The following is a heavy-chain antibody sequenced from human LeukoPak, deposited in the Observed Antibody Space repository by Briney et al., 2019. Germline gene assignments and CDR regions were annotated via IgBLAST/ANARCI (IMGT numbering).Heavy chain of an antibody. CDR1: GFTFDDYA. V-gene: IGHV3-9*01. CDR3: AKEGGSYPAHFDY. J-gene: IGHJ4*02. D-gene: IGHD1-26*01. Sequence: AGRSLRLSCAASGFTFDDYAMHWVRQAPGKGLEWVSGISWNSGSIGYADSVKGRFTISRDNAKNSLYLQMNSLRAEDTALYYCAKEGGSYPAHFDYWGQGTLVTVSS. CDR2: ISWNSGSI.